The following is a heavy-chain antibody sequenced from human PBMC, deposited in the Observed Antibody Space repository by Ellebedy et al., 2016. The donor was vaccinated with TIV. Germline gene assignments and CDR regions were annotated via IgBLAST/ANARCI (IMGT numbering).Heavy chain of an antibody. CDR1: GFTLSRYT. CDR2: ISSSSSYI. V-gene: IGHV3-21*01. D-gene: IGHD2-8*01. Sequence: GGSLRLSCAASGFTLSRYTMNGVRQAPGKGLEWVSSISSSSSYIYYTESVKGRFTISRDNAENSLYLQMSSLRAEDTAVYYCARDVLMVYATLSYGMDVWGQGTTVTVSS. J-gene: IGHJ6*02. CDR3: ARDVLMVYATLSYGMDV.